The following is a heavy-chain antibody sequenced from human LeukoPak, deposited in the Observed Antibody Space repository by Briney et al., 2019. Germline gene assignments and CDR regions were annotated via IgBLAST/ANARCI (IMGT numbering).Heavy chain of an antibody. Sequence: ASVKVSCKASGYTFSSSGINWVRQGPGQSLEWMGWISPYNGNTNSAQKLQGRVTMTTDTSTSTAYMELRSLTSDDTAVYYCARGVAGHYYFDYWGQGTLVTVSS. V-gene: IGHV1-18*01. J-gene: IGHJ4*02. CDR1: GYTFSSSG. D-gene: IGHD6-19*01. CDR2: ISPYNGNT. CDR3: ARGVAGHYYFDY.